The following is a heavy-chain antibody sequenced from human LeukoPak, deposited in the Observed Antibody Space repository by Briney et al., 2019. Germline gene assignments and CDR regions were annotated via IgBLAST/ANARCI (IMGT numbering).Heavy chain of an antibody. Sequence: GGSLRLSCAASGFTFSSYSMNWVRQAPGKGLEWVSSISSSSSYIYYADSVKGRFTISRDNAKNSLYLQMNSLRAEDTAAYYCARAGYYYDSSGYFVYWGQGTLVTVSS. CDR2: ISSSSSYI. V-gene: IGHV3-21*01. CDR3: ARAGYYYDSSGYFVY. D-gene: IGHD3-22*01. CDR1: GFTFSSYS. J-gene: IGHJ4*02.